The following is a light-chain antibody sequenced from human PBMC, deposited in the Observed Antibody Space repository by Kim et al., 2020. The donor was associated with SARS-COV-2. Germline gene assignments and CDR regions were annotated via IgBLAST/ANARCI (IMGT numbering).Light chain of an antibody. CDR3: SSYAGSNNLYL. V-gene: IGLV2-8*01. Sequence: QPVTIACTGTSSDVGAYNFVSWDLHHPGKAPKLVIYEVNKRPSGVPDRFSGSKSGNTASLTVSGLQAEDEADYYCSSYAGSNNLYLFGSGTKVTVL. CDR1: SSDVGAYNF. J-gene: IGLJ1*01. CDR2: EVN.